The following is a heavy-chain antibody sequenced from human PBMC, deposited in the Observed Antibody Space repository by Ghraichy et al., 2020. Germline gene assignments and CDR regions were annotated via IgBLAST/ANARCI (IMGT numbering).Heavy chain of an antibody. J-gene: IGHJ6*02. CDR3: ARSPRGTARIYYYYYYGMDV. D-gene: IGHD2-15*01. CDR1: GFTFSSFW. V-gene: IGHV3-7*01. CDR2: IKQDGSEK. Sequence: GGSLRLSCAASGFTFSSFWMSWVRQAPGKGLEGVANIKQDGSEKYYVDSVKGRFTISRDNAKNSLYLQMNSLRAEDTAVYYCARSPRGTARIYYYYYYGMDVWGQGTTVTVSS.